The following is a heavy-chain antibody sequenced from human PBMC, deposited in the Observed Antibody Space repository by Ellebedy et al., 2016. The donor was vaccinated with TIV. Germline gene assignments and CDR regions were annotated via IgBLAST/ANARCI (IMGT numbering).Heavy chain of an antibody. D-gene: IGHD3-3*01. J-gene: IGHJ6*02. CDR1: GFTFSSYS. V-gene: IGHV3-21*01. Sequence: GESLKISXAASGFTFSSYSMNWVRQAPGKGLEWVSSISSSSSYIYYADSVKGRFTISRDNAKNSLYLQMNSLRAEDTAVYYCARAGPYDFWSGYWPANYYYYGMDVWGQGTTVTVSS. CDR3: ARAGPYDFWSGYWPANYYYYGMDV. CDR2: ISSSSSYI.